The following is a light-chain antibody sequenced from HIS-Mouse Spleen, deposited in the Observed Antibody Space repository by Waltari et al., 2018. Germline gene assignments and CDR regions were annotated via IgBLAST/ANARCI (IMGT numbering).Light chain of an antibody. CDR2: SNN. V-gene: IGLV1-47*02. Sequence: QSVLTQPPSASGTPGQRVTISCSGSSSNTGSNYVSWYQQLPGTAPKLLIYSNNQRPSGVPDRFSGSKSGTSASLAISGLRSEDEADYYCAAWDDSLSGPVFGGGTKLTVL. CDR3: AAWDDSLSGPV. CDR1: SSNTGSNY. J-gene: IGLJ3*02.